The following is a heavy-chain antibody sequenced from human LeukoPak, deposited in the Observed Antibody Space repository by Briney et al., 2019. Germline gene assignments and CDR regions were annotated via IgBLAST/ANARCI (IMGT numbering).Heavy chain of an antibody. D-gene: IGHD3-3*01. CDR2: IYYSGST. V-gene: IGHV4-59*07. Sequence: PSDTLSLTCTVSGGSISSYYWSWIRQPPAKRLEWIGHIYYSGSTNYNPSLKRRVNISVDTSKNQFSLKLSSVTAADTAVYYCASRSSIWSGYQDTLYYFDSWGQGTLVTVSS. J-gene: IGHJ4*02. CDR3: ASRSSIWSGYQDTLYYFDS. CDR1: GGSISSYY.